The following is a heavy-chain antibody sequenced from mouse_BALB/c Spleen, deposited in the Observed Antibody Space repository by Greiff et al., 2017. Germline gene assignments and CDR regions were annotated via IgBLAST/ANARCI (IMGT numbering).Heavy chain of an antibody. D-gene: IGHD2-2*01. CDR1: GYTFTDYN. Sequence: EVQLQQSGPELVKPGASVKISCKASGYTFTDYNMHWVKQSHGKSLEWIGYIYPYNGGTGYNQKFKSKATLTVDNSSSTAYMELRSLTSEDSAVYYCARGAGYPYFDYWGQGTTLTVAS. J-gene: IGHJ2*01. CDR3: ARGAGYPYFDY. CDR2: IYPYNGGT. V-gene: IGHV1S29*02.